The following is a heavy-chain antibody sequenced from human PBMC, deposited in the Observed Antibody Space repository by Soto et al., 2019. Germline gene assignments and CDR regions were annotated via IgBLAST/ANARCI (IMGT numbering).Heavy chain of an antibody. D-gene: IGHD6-13*01. V-gene: IGHV3-33*01. Sequence: QVQLVESGGGVVQPGRSPRLSCAASGFTFSSYGMHWVRQAPGKGLEWVAVIGYDGSNKYYADSVKGRFTISRDNSKNTLYLQMNSLRAEDTAVYYCARDPGSSWYPIDYWGQGTLVTVSS. J-gene: IGHJ4*02. CDR1: GFTFSSYG. CDR2: IGYDGSNK. CDR3: ARDPGSSWYPIDY.